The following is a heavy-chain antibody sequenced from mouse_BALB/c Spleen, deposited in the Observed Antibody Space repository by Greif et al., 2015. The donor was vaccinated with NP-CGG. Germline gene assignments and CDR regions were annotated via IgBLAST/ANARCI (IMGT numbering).Heavy chain of an antibody. J-gene: IGHJ4*01. V-gene: IGHV1-14*01. D-gene: IGHD2-4*01. CDR2: INPYNDGT. Sequence: VQLQQSGPELVKPGASVKMSCKASGYTFTSYVMHWVKQKPGQGLEWIGYINPYNDGTKYNEKFKGKATLTSDKSSSTAYMELSSLTSEDSAVYYCARSRLRQYYYAMDYWGQGTSVTVSS. CDR1: GYTFTSYV. CDR3: ARSRLRQYYYAMDY.